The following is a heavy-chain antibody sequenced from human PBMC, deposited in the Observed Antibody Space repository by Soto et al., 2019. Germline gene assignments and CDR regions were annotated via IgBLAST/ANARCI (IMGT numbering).Heavy chain of an antibody. J-gene: IGHJ4*02. D-gene: IGHD2-15*01. Sequence: EVQLVESGGGLVKPGGSLRLSCAASGFTFSNAWMNWVRQAPGKGLEWVGRIKSKTDGGTTDYAAPVKGRFTISRDDSKNTLYLQMNSLKTEDTAVYYCTTDELGYCSGGSCYSRRSFYSSGWYTDDYWGQGTLVTVSS. CDR1: GFTFSNAW. V-gene: IGHV3-15*07. CDR3: TTDELGYCSGGSCYSRRSFYSSGWYTDDY. CDR2: IKSKTDGGTT.